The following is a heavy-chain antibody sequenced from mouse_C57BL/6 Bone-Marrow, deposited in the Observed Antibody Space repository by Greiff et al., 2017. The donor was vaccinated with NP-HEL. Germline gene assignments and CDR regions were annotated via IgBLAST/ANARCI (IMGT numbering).Heavy chain of an antibody. Sequence: EVQVVESGEGLVKPGGSLKLSCAASGFTFSSYAMSWVRQTPEKRLEWVAYISSGGDYIYYADTVQGRFTLSRDNARNTLYLRMSSLKSEDTAMYYCARDGYQFSWYFDVWGTGTTVTVSS. J-gene: IGHJ1*03. D-gene: IGHD2-3*01. CDR1: GFTFSSYA. CDR2: ISSGGDYI. V-gene: IGHV5S21*01. CDR3: ARDGYQFSWYFDV.